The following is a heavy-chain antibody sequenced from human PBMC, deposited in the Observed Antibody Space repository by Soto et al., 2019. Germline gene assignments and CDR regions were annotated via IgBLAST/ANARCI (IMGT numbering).Heavy chain of an antibody. CDR2: ISAYSDRT. CDR1: GYTFTNYA. Sequence: QVQLVQSGTEVKKPGASVKVSCKASGYTFTNYAISWVRQAPGQGLEWMGWISAYSDRTNYAQNLQGRVTMTTDTATSNAYLEARSPRSHDTPVYYSATDRHYSYQKSDKDEYHYAMTVGGQGTTVTISS. J-gene: IGHJ6*02. D-gene: IGHD2-21*01. V-gene: IGHV1-18*04. CDR3: ATDRHYSYQKSDKDEYHYAMTV.